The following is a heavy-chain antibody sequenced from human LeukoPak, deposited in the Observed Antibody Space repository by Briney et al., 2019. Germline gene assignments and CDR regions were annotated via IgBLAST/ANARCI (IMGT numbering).Heavy chain of an antibody. CDR1: GYRFTSDW. D-gene: IGHD2-15*01. CDR2: IYPGDSDT. CDR3: ARLSGRVVCSAGSCYIDS. Sequence: GESLKISCKGSGYRFTSDWIGWVRQMPGKGLEWMGIIYPGDSDTRYSPSFQGQVTISADKSVNTAYLQWSSLKASDTAMYYCARLSGRVVCSAGSCYIDSWGQRTLVTVSS. V-gene: IGHV5-51*01. J-gene: IGHJ4*02.